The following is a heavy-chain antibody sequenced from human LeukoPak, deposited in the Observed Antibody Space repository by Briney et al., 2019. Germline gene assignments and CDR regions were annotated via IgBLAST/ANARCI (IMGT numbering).Heavy chain of an antibody. CDR2: IYPGDSDT. V-gene: IGHV5-51*01. J-gene: IGHJ4*02. CDR3: ARRCSGGSCYDGFDY. Sequence: GESLKISCKGSGSSFTSYWIGCVRPMPGKGLEWMGIIYPGDSDTRYSPSFQGQVTISADKSISTAYLQWSSLKASDTAMYYCARRCSGGSCYDGFDYWGQGTLVTVSS. D-gene: IGHD2-15*01. CDR1: GSSFTSYW.